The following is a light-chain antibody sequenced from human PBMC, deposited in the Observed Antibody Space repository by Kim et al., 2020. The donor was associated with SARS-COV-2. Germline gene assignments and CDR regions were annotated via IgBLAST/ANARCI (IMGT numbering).Light chain of an antibody. Sequence: ASVGDRVTITCRASQAISNYLAWFQWRPGKVHKRLIYGASSLQSGVPSRFSGSGSGTEFTLTISNLQPEDFATYYCLQHNNYPLTFGGGTKVDIK. CDR2: GAS. J-gene: IGKJ4*01. CDR3: LQHNNYPLT. CDR1: QAISNY. V-gene: IGKV1-17*03.